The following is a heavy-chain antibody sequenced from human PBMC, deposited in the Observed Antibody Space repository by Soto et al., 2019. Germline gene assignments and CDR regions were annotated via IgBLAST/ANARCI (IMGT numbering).Heavy chain of an antibody. Sequence: GGSLRLSCAASGFNFGYNWMHWVRQAPGKGLVWVSRINSDGSSTNYADSVKGRFTISRDNAKNTLYLQMDSLRAEDTAVYYCTRFGTYYDTSGFLYWGQGTLVTVS. CDR3: TRFGTYYDTSGFLY. V-gene: IGHV3-74*01. CDR1: GFNFGYNW. D-gene: IGHD3-22*01. J-gene: IGHJ4*02. CDR2: INSDGSST.